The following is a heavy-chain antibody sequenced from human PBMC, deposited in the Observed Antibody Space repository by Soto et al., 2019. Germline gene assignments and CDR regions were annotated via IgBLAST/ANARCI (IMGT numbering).Heavy chain of an antibody. CDR3: ARDPLWGTAMVLWYFDL. V-gene: IGHV3-30-3*01. D-gene: IGHD5-18*01. Sequence: QVQLVESGGGVVQPGRSLRLSCAASGFTFSSYAKHWVRQAAGKELEWVAVISYDGSNKYYADSVKGRFTISRDNSKNTLYLQMNSLRAEDTAVYYCARDPLWGTAMVLWYFDLWGRGTLVTVSS. J-gene: IGHJ2*01. CDR2: ISYDGSNK. CDR1: GFTFSSYA.